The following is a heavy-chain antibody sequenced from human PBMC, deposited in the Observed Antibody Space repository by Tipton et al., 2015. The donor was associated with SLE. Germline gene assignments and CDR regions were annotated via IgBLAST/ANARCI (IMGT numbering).Heavy chain of an antibody. J-gene: IGHJ4*02. D-gene: IGHD3-3*01. V-gene: IGHV5-51*03. Sequence: QLVQSGAEVKKPGESLKISCKASGYTFSGYWIGWVRQMPGKGLEWMGIIYPGDSDTRLSPAFQGQVTISVDKSISTAYLQWSSLKASDTAMYYCARVHYDFWSGSHWGQGTLVTVSS. CDR1: GYTFSGYW. CDR2: IYPGDSDT. CDR3: ARVHYDFWSGSH.